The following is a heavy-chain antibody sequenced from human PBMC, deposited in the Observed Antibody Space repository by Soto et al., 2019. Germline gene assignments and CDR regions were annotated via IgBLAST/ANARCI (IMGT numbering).Heavy chain of an antibody. V-gene: IGHV3-30-3*01. CDR1: GFTFSSYA. J-gene: IGHJ6*02. CDR2: ISYDGSNK. Sequence: GGSLRLSCAASGFTFSSYAMHWVRQAPGKGLEWVAVISYDGSNKYYADSVKGRFTISRDNSKNTLYLQMNSLRAEDTAVYYCARDGRIAARPDYYYGMDVWGQGTTVTVS. CDR3: ARDGRIAARPDYYYGMDV. D-gene: IGHD6-6*01.